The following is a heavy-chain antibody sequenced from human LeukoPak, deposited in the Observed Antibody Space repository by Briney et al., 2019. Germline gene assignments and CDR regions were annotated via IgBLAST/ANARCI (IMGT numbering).Heavy chain of an antibody. CDR3: AREVGIRGHFDY. D-gene: IGHD1-26*01. Sequence: ASVKVSCKASGGTFSSYAISWVRQAPGQGLEWMGGIIPIFGTANYAQKFQGRVTITADESTSTAYMELSSLRSEDTAVYFCAREVGIRGHFDYWGRGTPVTVSS. V-gene: IGHV1-69*13. J-gene: IGHJ4*02. CDR1: GGTFSSYA. CDR2: IIPIFGTA.